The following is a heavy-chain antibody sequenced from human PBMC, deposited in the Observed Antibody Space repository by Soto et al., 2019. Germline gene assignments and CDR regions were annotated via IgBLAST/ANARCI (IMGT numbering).Heavy chain of an antibody. CDR3: ARHLPSDGYYDSSGYYNLRHIDY. V-gene: IGHV4-39*01. Sequence: SETLSLTCTVSGGSISSSSYYWGWIRQPPGKGLEWIGSIYYSGSTYYNPSLKSRVTISVDTSKNQFSLKLSSVTAADTAVHYCARHLPSDGYYDSSGYYNLRHIDYWGQGTLVTVSS. CDR2: IYYSGST. CDR1: GGSISSSSYY. J-gene: IGHJ4*02. D-gene: IGHD3-22*01.